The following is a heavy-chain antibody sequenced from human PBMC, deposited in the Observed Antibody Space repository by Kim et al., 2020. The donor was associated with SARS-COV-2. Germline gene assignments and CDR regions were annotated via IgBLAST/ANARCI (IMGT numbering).Heavy chain of an antibody. Sequence: SETLSLTCTVSGGSISSSSYYWGWIRQPPGKGLEWIGSMYYGGSTHYNPSLKSRVTLSVDTSKNQFSLELSSVTATDTAVYYCFCYGDYGYNWFDPWGQGTRVTVSS. CDR2: MYYGGST. CDR1: GGSISSSSYY. CDR3: FCYGDYGYNWFDP. V-gene: IGHV4-39*01. J-gene: IGHJ5*02. D-gene: IGHD4-17*01.